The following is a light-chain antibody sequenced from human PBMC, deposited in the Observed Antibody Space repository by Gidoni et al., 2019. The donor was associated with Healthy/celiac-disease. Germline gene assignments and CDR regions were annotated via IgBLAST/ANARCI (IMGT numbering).Light chain of an antibody. CDR2: DAS. J-gene: IGKJ4*01. Sequence: ETVLTQSPATLSLSPGERATRSCRASQSVSSYLAWYQQKPGQAPRLLIYDASNRATGIPARFSGSGSGTDFTLTISSREPEDFAVYYCQQRSNWPLVTFXGXTKVEIK. CDR3: QQRSNWPLVT. CDR1: QSVSSY. V-gene: IGKV3-11*01.